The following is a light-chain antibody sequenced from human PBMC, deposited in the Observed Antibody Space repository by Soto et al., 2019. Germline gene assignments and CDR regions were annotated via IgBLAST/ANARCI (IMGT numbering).Light chain of an antibody. J-gene: IGLJ2*01. CDR3: TSYTSTISHVL. V-gene: IGLV2-14*01. CDR2: EVS. CDR1: SSDVGGYNY. Sequence: QSALTQPASVSGSPGQSITISCTGTSSDVGGYNYVSWYQQHPGKAPKLIISEVSNRPSGVSTRFSGSKSGNTASLTISGRQAEDEADYYCTSYTSTISHVLFGGGTKVTVL.